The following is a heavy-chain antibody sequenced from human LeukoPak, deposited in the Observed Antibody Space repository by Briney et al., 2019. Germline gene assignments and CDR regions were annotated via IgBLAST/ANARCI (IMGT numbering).Heavy chain of an antibody. CDR3: ARHGSPEYSSSSPTPWYYYMDV. V-gene: IGHV5-51*01. Sequence: GASLKISCKGSGYSFTSYWIGWVRQMPGKGLEWMGIIYLGDSDTRYSPSFQGQVTISADKSISTAYLQWSSLKASDTAMYYCARHGSPEYSSSSPTPWYYYMDVWGKGTTVTVSS. CDR1: GYSFTSYW. J-gene: IGHJ6*03. CDR2: IYLGDSDT. D-gene: IGHD6-6*01.